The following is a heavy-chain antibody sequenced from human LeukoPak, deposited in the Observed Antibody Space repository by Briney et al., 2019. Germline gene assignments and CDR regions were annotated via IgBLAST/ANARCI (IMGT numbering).Heavy chain of an antibody. CDR2: VYYSGST. J-gene: IGHJ3*02. V-gene: IGHV4-59*01. D-gene: IGHD2-2*02. CDR3: ARGCSTTSCYIGAFDI. CDR1: GGSISSYY. Sequence: SETLSLTCTVAGGSISSYYWSWIRQPPGKGLEWIGYVYYSGSTNYNPSLKSRVTMSVDTSQTQFSLKLSSVTAADTAVYYCARGCSTTSCYIGAFDIWGQGTMVTVSS.